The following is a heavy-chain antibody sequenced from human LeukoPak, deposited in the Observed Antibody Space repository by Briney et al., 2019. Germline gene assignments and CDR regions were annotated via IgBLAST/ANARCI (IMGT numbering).Heavy chain of an antibody. V-gene: IGHV3-23*01. CDR3: ATAVAMAATWDAFDI. J-gene: IGHJ3*02. CDR1: GFTFSIYA. D-gene: IGHD6-13*01. CDR2: ITNSGDST. Sequence: GGSLRLSCAASGFTFSIYAMTWVRQAQGKGLEWVSGITNSGDSTYYADSVKGRFTISRDNSKNTLYLQMSSLRAEDTALYYCATAVAMAATWDAFDIWGPGTMVTVSS.